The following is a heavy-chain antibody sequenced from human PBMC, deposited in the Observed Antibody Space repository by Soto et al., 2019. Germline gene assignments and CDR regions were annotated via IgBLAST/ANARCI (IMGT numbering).Heavy chain of an antibody. J-gene: IGHJ6*02. CDR3: ARDGRQQQYFSTGFYYYYGISV. CDR1: GFTFSEFA. CDR2: SFSEDIYQ. Sequence: QPGGSLRLSCAASGFTFSEFAMHWVRQVPGKGLEWLATSFSEDIYQYYSDSVKGRFTISRDVSNNTLFLDMTSLRSEDSAVYFCARDGRQQQYFSTGFYYYYGISVWGQGTTVTVSS. D-gene: IGHD3-10*01. V-gene: IGHV3-30*03.